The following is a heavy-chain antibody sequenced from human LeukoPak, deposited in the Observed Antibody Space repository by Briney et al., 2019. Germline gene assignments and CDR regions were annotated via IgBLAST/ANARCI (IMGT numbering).Heavy chain of an antibody. CDR1: GYTFTSYF. CDR2: INPNSGGT. J-gene: IGHJ3*02. CDR3: ARGIMITFGGVIPRAFDI. Sequence: ASVKVSCKASGYTFTSYFMHWVRQAPGQGLEWMGRINPNSGGTNYAQKFQGRVTMTRDTSISTAYMELSRLRSDDTAVYYCARGIMITFGGVIPRAFDIWGQGTMVTVSS. D-gene: IGHD3-16*02. V-gene: IGHV1-2*06.